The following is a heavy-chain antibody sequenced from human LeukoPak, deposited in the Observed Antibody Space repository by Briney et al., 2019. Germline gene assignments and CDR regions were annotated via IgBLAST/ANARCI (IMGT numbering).Heavy chain of an antibody. CDR2: INHSGST. V-gene: IGHV4-34*01. J-gene: IGHJ2*01. CDR1: GGSFSGYY. Sequence: SETLSLTCAVYGGSFSGYYWSWIRQPPGKGLEWIGEINHSGSTNYNPSLKSRVTISVDTSKNQFSLKLSSVTAADTAVYYCARVATSGWYLDLWGRGTPVTVSS. D-gene: IGHD3-3*01. CDR3: ARVATSGWYLDL.